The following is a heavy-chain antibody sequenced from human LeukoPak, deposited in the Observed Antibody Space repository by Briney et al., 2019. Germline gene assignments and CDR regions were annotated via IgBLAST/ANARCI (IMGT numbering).Heavy chain of an antibody. Sequence: GGSLRLSCAASGFTFSSYWMSWVRQAPGKGLEWVANIKQDGSEKYYVDSVKGRFTISRDNAKNSLYLQMNSLRAEDTAVYYCARDRSYYDIKRGWAFDIWGQGTMVTVSS. CDR1: GFTFSSYW. CDR3: ARDRSYYDIKRGWAFDI. D-gene: IGHD3-22*01. J-gene: IGHJ3*02. V-gene: IGHV3-7*01. CDR2: IKQDGSEK.